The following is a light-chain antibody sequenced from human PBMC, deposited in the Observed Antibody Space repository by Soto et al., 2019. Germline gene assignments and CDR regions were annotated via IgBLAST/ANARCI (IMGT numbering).Light chain of an antibody. CDR2: RNN. Sequence: QLVLTQPPSASGTPGQRVTISCSGSSSNIGSNYVYWYQQLPGTAPKLLISRNNQRPSGVPDRFSGSKSGTSASLAISGLRSEDEADYYCAAWDDSLSVVVFGGGTKLTVL. J-gene: IGLJ2*01. CDR1: SSNIGSNY. CDR3: AAWDDSLSVVV. V-gene: IGLV1-47*01.